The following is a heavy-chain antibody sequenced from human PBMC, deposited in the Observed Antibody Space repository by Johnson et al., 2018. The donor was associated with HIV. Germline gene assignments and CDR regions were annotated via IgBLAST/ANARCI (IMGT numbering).Heavy chain of an antibody. Sequence: VQLVESGGGLAKPAWSPRLSCAASQFTFSSYYMNCVRQAPGNGLELVGQVNPNGGGTYLIDSGKDRFNISRDNAKNTLHLQMNSLRAGDTAVYYCARVHVRGIIFDAFDIWGQGTMVTVSS. CDR1: QFTFSSYY. V-gene: IGHV3-25*03. CDR2: VNPNGGGT. D-gene: IGHD3-10*01. CDR3: ARVHVRGIIFDAFDI. J-gene: IGHJ3*02.